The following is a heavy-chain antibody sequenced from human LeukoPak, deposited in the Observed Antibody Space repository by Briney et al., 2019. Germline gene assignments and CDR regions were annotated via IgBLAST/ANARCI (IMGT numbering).Heavy chain of an antibody. J-gene: IGHJ4*02. CDR2: IRSKAYGGTT. D-gene: IGHD3-3*01. CDR3: TRDQDDFWSGYLVY. CDR1: GFTFSDYY. V-gene: IGHV3-49*03. Sequence: PGGSLRLSCAASGFTFSDYYMSWIRQAPGKGLEWVGFIRSKAYGGTTEYAASVKGRFTISRDDSKSIAYLQMNSLKTEDTAVYYCTRDQDDFWSGYLVYWGQGTLVTVSS.